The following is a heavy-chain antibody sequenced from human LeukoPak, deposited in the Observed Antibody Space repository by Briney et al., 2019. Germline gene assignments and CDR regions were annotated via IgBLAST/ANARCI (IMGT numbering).Heavy chain of an antibody. V-gene: IGHV4-34*01. CDR3: ARHFTGPGTYTPYFGMDV. Sequence: SETLSLTCAGYGGSFTTYYWSWIRQPPGKGLEWIGEINHSGSTKHNPSLKSRVTLSVDTSKKQFSLKLRSVTAADTAVYYCARHFTGPGTYTPYFGMDVWGQGTTVTVSS. J-gene: IGHJ6*02. CDR2: INHSGST. D-gene: IGHD3-3*02. CDR1: GGSFTTYY.